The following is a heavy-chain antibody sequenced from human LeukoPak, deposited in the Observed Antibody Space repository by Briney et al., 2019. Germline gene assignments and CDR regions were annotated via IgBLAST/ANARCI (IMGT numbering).Heavy chain of an antibody. CDR2: INPSSGGT. V-gene: IGHV1-2*02. CDR1: GGTLSSYA. J-gene: IGHJ3*02. D-gene: IGHD3-22*01. Sequence: GASVKVSCKASGGTLSSYAISWVRQAPGQGLEWMGWINPSSGGTNYAQKFQGRVTVTRDTSISTAYMDLSRLRSDDTAVYYCARAGVWDYSDSSGYHNAAFDIWGQGTMVTVSS. CDR3: ARAGVWDYSDSSGYHNAAFDI.